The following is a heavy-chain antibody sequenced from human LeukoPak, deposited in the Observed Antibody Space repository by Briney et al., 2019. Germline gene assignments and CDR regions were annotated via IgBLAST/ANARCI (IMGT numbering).Heavy chain of an antibody. CDR2: IIPIFGTA. CDR3: ARGHPNPWLERSYYFDY. D-gene: IGHD3-22*01. CDR1: GGTFSSYA. V-gene: IGHV1-69*05. Sequence: SVKVSCKASGGTFSSYAISWVRQAPGQGLEWMGRIIPIFGTANYAQKFQGRVTITTDESTSTAYMELRSLRSDDTAVYYCARGHPNPWLERSYYFDYWGQGTLVTVSS. J-gene: IGHJ4*02.